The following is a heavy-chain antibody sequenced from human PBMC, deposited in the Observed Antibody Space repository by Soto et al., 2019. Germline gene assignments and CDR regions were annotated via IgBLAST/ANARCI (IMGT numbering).Heavy chain of an antibody. J-gene: IGHJ5*02. CDR1: GFTFTSSA. CDR3: AADNYDSSGYSRGFDL. Sequence: QRQLVQSGPEVKKPGTSVKVSCKASGFTFTSSAVQWVRQARGQRLEWIGWIVVGTDKTNYAQKFQERATITRDMSTSTAYMELSSLRFEDTAVYYCAADNYDSSGYSRGFDLWGQGTLVTVSS. CDR2: IVVGTDKT. V-gene: IGHV1-58*01. D-gene: IGHD3-22*01.